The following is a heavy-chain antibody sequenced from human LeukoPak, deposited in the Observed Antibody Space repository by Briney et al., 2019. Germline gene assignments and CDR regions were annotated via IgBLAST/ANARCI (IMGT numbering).Heavy chain of an antibody. V-gene: IGHV4-34*01. Sequence: PSETLSLTCAVYGGSFSGYYWSWIRQPPGKGLEWIGEINHSGSTNYNPSLKSRVTISVDTSKNQFSLKLSSVTAADTAVYYCARPRRQQAGPGHYGGRETWPPVS. CDR1: GGSFSGYY. CDR3: ARPRRQQAGPGHY. CDR2: INHSGST. J-gene: IGHJ4*02. D-gene: IGHD5-18*01.